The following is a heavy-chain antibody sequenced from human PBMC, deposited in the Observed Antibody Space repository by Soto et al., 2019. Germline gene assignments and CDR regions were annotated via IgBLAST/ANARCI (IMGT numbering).Heavy chain of an antibody. D-gene: IGHD3-22*01. Sequence: PGESLKISCKGSGYSFTSYWITWVHQMPGKGLEWMGRIDPSDSYTNYSPSFQGHVTISADKSISTAYLQWSSLKASDTAMYYCARHSPYYYDSSGYLIGAFDIWGQGTMVTVSS. CDR3: ARHSPYYYDSSGYLIGAFDI. V-gene: IGHV5-10-1*01. CDR1: GYSFTSYW. CDR2: IDPSDSYT. J-gene: IGHJ3*02.